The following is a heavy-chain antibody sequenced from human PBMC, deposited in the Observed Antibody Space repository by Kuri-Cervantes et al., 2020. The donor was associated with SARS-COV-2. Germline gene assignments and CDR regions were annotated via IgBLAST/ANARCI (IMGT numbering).Heavy chain of an antibody. J-gene: IGHJ6*03. D-gene: IGHD2-2*01. Sequence: ASVKVSCKASGYTFTGYYMHWVRQAPGRGLEWMGWINPNSGGTNYAQKFQGRVTMTRDTSISTAYMELSRLRSDDTAVYYCARALFAPSTSYKTYYYYYMDVWGKGTTVTVSS. CDR1: GYTFTGYY. V-gene: IGHV1-2*02. CDR3: ARALFAPSTSYKTYYYYYMDV. CDR2: INPNSGGT.